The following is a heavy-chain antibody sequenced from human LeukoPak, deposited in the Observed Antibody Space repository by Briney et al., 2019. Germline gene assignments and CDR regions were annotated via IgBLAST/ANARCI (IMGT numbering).Heavy chain of an antibody. J-gene: IGHJ4*02. D-gene: IGHD1-1*01. V-gene: IGHV1-2*02. CDR3: ARYNWNDVVSALDS. Sequence: ASVKVSCKASGYTFSGYYIHWVRQAPGQGLEWMGWISPNNGATNYAQKFQGGVTMTRDTSITTFYMEVSSLTSDDTAVFYCARYNWNDVVSALDSWGQGTLVTVSS. CDR1: GYTFSGYY. CDR2: ISPNNGAT.